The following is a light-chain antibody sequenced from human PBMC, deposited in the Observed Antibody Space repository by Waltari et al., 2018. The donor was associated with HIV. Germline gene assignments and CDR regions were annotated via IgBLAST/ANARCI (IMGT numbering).Light chain of an antibody. J-gene: IGKJ3*01. Sequence: IQMTQSPSSLSASVGDRVTITCRASQDIRSDLGWYQQKPGKAPKALIYSASTLKSGVPSRFSGSGSGTQFSLTISSLQPEDSATYYCLQDGAFPLTFGPGTKVDV. V-gene: IGKV1-6*01. CDR2: SAS. CDR3: LQDGAFPLT. CDR1: QDIRSD.